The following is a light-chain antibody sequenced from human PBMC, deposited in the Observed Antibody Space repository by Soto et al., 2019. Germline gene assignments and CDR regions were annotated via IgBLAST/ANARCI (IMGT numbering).Light chain of an antibody. J-gene: IGLJ1*01. CDR3: SSYTSSSTLV. CDR2: YVS. V-gene: IGLV2-14*01. Sequence: QSALTQPASVSGSPGQSITISCTGTSSDVGGYNYVSWYQQHPGKAPKLMIYYVSNRPSGVSHRFSGSKSGNTASLTISGLQPEDEADYYCSSYTSSSTLVFGTGTKVTVL. CDR1: SSDVGGYNY.